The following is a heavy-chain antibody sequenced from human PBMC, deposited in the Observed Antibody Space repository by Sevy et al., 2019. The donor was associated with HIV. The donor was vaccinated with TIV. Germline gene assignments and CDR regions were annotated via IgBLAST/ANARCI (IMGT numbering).Heavy chain of an antibody. CDR3: ARFPGITMVRGGTYDAFDI. CDR2: IYYSGST. V-gene: IGHV4-59*13. Sequence: SETLSLTCTVSGGSISSYYWSWIRQPPGKGLEWIGYIYYSGSTNYNPSLKSRVTISVDTSKNQFSLKLSPVTAADTAVYYCARFPGITMVRGGTYDAFDIWGQGTMVTVSS. CDR1: GGSISSYY. J-gene: IGHJ3*02. D-gene: IGHD3-10*01.